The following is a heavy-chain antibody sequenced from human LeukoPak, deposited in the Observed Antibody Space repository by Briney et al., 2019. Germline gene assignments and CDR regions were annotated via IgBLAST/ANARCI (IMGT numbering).Heavy chain of an antibody. CDR2: IYTSGST. CDR3: ARGNNWFDP. Sequence: SETLSLTCTVSGYSISSGYYWSWIRQPAGKGLEWIGRIYTSGSTNYNPSLKSRVTMSVDTSKNQFSLKLSSVTAADTAVYYCARGNNWFDPWGQGTLVTVSS. J-gene: IGHJ5*02. V-gene: IGHV4-4*07. CDR1: GYSISSGYY.